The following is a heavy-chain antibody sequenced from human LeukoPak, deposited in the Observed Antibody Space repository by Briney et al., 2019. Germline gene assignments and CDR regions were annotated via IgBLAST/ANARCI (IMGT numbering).Heavy chain of an antibody. D-gene: IGHD6-19*01. CDR1: GFTFSDYA. V-gene: IGHV3-64D*06. Sequence: GGSLRLSCSASGFTFSDYAIHWVRQAPGKGLEYLSAISNSGGTTYYADSVKGRFTISRDNSKNTLYLQMSTLRPEDTAVYYCVKGIPVAGTGNVVPYFYYYGMDVWGQGTLVTVSS. CDR2: ISNSGGTT. CDR3: VKGIPVAGTGNVVPYFYYYGMDV. J-gene: IGHJ6*02.